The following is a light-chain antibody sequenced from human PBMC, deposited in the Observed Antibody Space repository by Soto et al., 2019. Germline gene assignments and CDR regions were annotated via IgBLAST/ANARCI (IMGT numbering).Light chain of an antibody. J-gene: IGKJ4*01. CDR3: QKYNSAPL. CDR1: QGISNY. CDR2: AAS. V-gene: IGKV1-27*01. Sequence: DIPMTQSPSSLSASVRDRVTITCRASQGISNYLAWYQQKPGKVPKLLIYAASTLQSGVLSRFSGSGSGTDFTLTISSLQPEDVATYYCQKYNSAPLFGGGTKVEIK.